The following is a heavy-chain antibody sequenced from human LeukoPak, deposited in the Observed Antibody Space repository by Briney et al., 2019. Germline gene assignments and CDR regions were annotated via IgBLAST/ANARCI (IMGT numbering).Heavy chain of an antibody. V-gene: IGHV3-72*01. Sequence: VGRSRNKSNGYSTVYAASAKGRFTVSRDESKNSLYLQMNSLTTEDTAVYYCVRGFNSFDVWGQGTMVTVSS. CDR2: SRNKSNGYST. CDR3: VRGFNSFDV. D-gene: IGHD5-24*01. J-gene: IGHJ3*01.